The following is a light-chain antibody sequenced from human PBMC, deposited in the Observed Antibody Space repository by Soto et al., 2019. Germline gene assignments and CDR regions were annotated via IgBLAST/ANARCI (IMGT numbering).Light chain of an antibody. CDR2: DAS. V-gene: IGKV1-5*01. CDR3: QQSYDISPIT. Sequence: DIQMTQSPSALSASVVDRATITCRASQSISSWLAWYQQKPGKAPKLLIYDASTLQSGVPSRFSGSGSGTDFTLTINSLQPEDFASYYCQQSYDISPITFGQGTRLEI. J-gene: IGKJ5*01. CDR1: QSISSW.